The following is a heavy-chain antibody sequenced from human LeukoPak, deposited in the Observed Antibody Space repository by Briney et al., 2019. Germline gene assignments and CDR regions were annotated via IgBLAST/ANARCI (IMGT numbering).Heavy chain of an antibody. V-gene: IGHV4-39*01. J-gene: IGHJ3*02. CDR1: GGSISSSSYY. Sequence: SETLSLTCTVSGGSISSSSYYWGWIRQPPGKGLEWIGSIYYSGSTYYNPSLKSRVTISVDTSKSQFSLKLSSVTAADTAVYYCARSYDYVWGSYRPDDAFDIWGQGTMVTVSS. D-gene: IGHD3-16*02. CDR2: IYYSGST. CDR3: ARSYDYVWGSYRPDDAFDI.